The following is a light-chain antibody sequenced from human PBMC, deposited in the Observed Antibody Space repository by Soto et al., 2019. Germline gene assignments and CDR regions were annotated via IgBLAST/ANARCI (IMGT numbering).Light chain of an antibody. Sequence: EIVLTQFPGTLSLSPGERATLSCRASQSVSSSYLAWFQQKPGQAPRLLIYGASSRATGLPDRFSGRGSGTDFTLTISRLEPEDFAVYYCQRYGSSPTFGQGAKLEIK. J-gene: IGKJ2*01. CDR3: QRYGSSPT. V-gene: IGKV3-20*01. CDR1: QSVSSSY. CDR2: GAS.